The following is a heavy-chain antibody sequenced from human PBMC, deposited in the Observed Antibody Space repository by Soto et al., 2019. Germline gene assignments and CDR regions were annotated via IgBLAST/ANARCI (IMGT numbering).Heavy chain of an antibody. V-gene: IGHV3-15*07. Sequence: EVQLVESGGGLVQPGGSLRLSCAASGFSITNTWMHWFRQAPGKGLEWVGRVHSKAVGGIADYAAPVKGRFTVSRDDSKNTQYLQMTSLKMEDTAVYYCNSYPDFWGGHTPLWGQGTLVTVYS. J-gene: IGHJ4*02. CDR3: NSYPDFWGGHTPL. D-gene: IGHD3-3*01. CDR1: GFSITNTW. CDR2: VHSKAVGGIA.